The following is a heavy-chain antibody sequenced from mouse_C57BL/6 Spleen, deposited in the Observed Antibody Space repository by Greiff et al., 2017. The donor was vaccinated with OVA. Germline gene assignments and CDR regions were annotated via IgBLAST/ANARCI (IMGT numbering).Heavy chain of an antibody. V-gene: IGHV5-4*03. CDR3: ARGLGSQLRLRRGFDY. CDR2: ISDGGSYT. Sequence: EVNVVESGGGLVKPGGSLKLSCAASGFTFSSYAMSWVRQTPEKRLEWVATISDGGSYTYYPDNVKGRFTISRDNAKNNLYLQMSHLKSEDTAMYYCARGLGSQLRLRRGFDYWGQGTTLTVSS. D-gene: IGHD3-2*02. CDR1: GFTFSSYA. J-gene: IGHJ2*01.